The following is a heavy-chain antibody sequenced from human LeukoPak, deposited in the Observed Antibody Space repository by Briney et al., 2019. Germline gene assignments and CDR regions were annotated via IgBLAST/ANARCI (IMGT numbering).Heavy chain of an antibody. D-gene: IGHD3-22*01. Sequence: PGGSLRLSCAASGFTFSSYWMSWVRQAPGKGLEWVANIKQDGSEKYYVDSVKGRFTISRDNAKNSLYLQMNSLRAEDTAVYYCAKDLPPYYYDSSGYFDYWGQGTLVTVSS. J-gene: IGHJ4*02. V-gene: IGHV3-7*03. CDR1: GFTFSSYW. CDR2: IKQDGSEK. CDR3: AKDLPPYYYDSSGYFDY.